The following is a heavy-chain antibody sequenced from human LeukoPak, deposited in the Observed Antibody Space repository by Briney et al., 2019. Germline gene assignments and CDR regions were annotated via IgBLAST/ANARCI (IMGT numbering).Heavy chain of an antibody. CDR3: ARIYGEPYYFDY. J-gene: IGHJ4*02. Sequence: SQTLSLTCTVSGGSISSGDYYWSWIRQPPGKGLEWIGCIYYSGSTYYNPSLKSRVTISVDTSKNQFSLKLSSVTAADTAVYYCARIYGEPYYFDYWGQGTLVTVSS. V-gene: IGHV4-30-4*01. CDR1: GGSISSGDYY. CDR2: IYYSGST. D-gene: IGHD4-17*01.